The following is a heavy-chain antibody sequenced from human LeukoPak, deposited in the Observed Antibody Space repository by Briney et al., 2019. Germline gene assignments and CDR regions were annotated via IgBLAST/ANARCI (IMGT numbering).Heavy chain of an antibody. Sequence: SETLSLTCTVSGGSMSYFYWSWIRQPPGKGLEWIGYIYYSGSTSYNPSLKSRVSISVDTSKNQFSLKLSPVTAADTAVYYCARVYCSSTSCSLRGYHFYYMDVWGKGTTVTVSS. CDR1: GGSMSYFY. V-gene: IGHV4-59*01. CDR2: IYYSGST. J-gene: IGHJ6*03. D-gene: IGHD2-2*01. CDR3: ARVYCSSTSCSLRGYHFYYMDV.